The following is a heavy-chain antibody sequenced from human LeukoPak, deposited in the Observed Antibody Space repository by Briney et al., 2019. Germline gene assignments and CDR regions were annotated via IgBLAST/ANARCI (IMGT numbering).Heavy chain of an antibody. CDR2: ISGSGGST. CDR3: AKSYALEAAAAEFDY. Sequence: PGGSLRLSCAASGFRFSSHSMNWVRQAPGKGLEWVSAISGSGGSTYYADSVKGRFTISRDNSKNTLYLQMNSLRAEDTAVYYCAKSYALEAAAAEFDYWGQGTLVTVSS. D-gene: IGHD6-13*01. V-gene: IGHV3-23*01. CDR1: GFRFSSHS. J-gene: IGHJ4*02.